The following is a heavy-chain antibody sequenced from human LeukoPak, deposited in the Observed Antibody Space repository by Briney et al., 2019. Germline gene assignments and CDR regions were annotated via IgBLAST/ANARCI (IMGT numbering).Heavy chain of an antibody. Sequence: GSSVKVSCKASGGTFSSYAISWVRQAPGQGLEWMGGIIPIFGTANYAQKLQGRVTITADESTNTAYMELSSLRSEDTAVYYCATKPSRSWTNYYYYYMDVWGKGTTVTISS. CDR2: IIPIFGTA. CDR3: ATKPSRSWTNYYYYYMDV. J-gene: IGHJ6*03. V-gene: IGHV1-69*01. D-gene: IGHD2-8*01. CDR1: GGTFSSYA.